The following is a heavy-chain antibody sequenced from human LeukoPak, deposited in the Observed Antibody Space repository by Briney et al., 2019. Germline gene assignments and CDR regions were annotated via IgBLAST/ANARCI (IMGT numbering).Heavy chain of an antibody. CDR2: ISYDGTKK. J-gene: IGHJ4*02. CDR1: GFTFTVFA. D-gene: IGHD2-2*01. V-gene: IGHV3-30*04. CDR3: ARAYCSSTRCYAPDY. Sequence: GGSLRLSCAASGFTFTVFAIHWVCQAPAKGLEWEAVISYDGTKKYYADSVKGRFTISRDNSNNTLYLQMNSLRAEDTAVYYCARAYCSSTRCYAPDYWGQGTLVTVSS.